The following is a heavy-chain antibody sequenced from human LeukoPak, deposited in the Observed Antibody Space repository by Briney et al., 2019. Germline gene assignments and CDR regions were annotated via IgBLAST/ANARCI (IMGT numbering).Heavy chain of an antibody. J-gene: IGHJ3*02. CDR2: ISGSGGST. CDR3: ARDSAYNAFDI. Sequence: GGSLRLSCAASGFTFSSYAMSWVRQAPGKGLEWVSAISGSGGSTYYADSVKGRFTISRDNAKNSLYLQINSLRAEDTAVYYCARDSAYNAFDIWGQGTMVTVSS. CDR1: GFTFSSYA. V-gene: IGHV3-23*01. D-gene: IGHD5-12*01.